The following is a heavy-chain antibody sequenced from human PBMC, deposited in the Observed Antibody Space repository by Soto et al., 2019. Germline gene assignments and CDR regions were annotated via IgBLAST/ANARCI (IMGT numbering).Heavy chain of an antibody. D-gene: IGHD3-10*01. CDR1: GGSISSGGYY. Sequence: QVQLQESGPGLVKPSQTLSLTCTVSGGSISSGGYYWSWIRHHPGKGLEWIGYIYYSGSTYYNPSLKSRVTISVDTSKNQFSLKLSSVTAADTAVDYCARAREVRGALASYFDYWGQGTLVTVSS. V-gene: IGHV4-31*03. CDR3: ARAREVRGALASYFDY. J-gene: IGHJ4*02. CDR2: IYYSGST.